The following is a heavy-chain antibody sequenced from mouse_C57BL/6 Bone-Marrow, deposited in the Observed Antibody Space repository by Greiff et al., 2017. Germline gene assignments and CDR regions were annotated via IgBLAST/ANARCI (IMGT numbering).Heavy chain of an antibody. Sequence: QVQLQQSGAELVRPGTSVKMSCKASGYTFTNYWIGWAKQRPGHGLEWIGDIYPGGGYTNYNEKFKGKATLTADKSSSTSYMQFSSLTSEDSAIXYCAGWGWYYFDYWGQGTTLTVSS. V-gene: IGHV1-63*01. CDR2: IYPGGGYT. D-gene: IGHD1-1*02. J-gene: IGHJ2*01. CDR1: GYTFTNYW. CDR3: AGWGWYYFDY.